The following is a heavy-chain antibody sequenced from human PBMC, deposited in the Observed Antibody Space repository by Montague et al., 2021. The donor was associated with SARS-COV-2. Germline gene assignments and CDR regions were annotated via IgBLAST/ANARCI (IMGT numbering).Heavy chain of an antibody. Sequence: SLRLSCAASGFTFSSYPVTWVRQAPGMGLEWVSIISGSGANTYYADSVKGWFTISRDNSKNTLYLQMNSLRAEDTAVYYCARGEGYCGGGRCYRHYDYWGQGTLVTVSS. D-gene: IGHD2-15*01. CDR1: GFTFSSYP. J-gene: IGHJ4*02. CDR2: ISGSGANT. CDR3: ARGEGYCGGGRCYRHYDY. V-gene: IGHV3-23*01.